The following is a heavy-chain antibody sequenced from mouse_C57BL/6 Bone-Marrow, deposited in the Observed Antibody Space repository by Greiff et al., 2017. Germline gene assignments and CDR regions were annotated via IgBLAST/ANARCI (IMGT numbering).Heavy chain of an antibody. CDR2: ISYDGSN. CDR1: GYSINSGYY. D-gene: IGHD1-2*01. CDR3: ASGYYGDYAMGY. Sequence: DVKLQESGPGLVKPSQSLSLTCSVTGYSINSGYYWNWIRQFPGNKLEWMGYISYDGSNNYNPSLQNRISITRDTSKNQFFLKLNSVTTEDTAKYCCASGYYGDYAMGYWGQGTSVTVSS. J-gene: IGHJ4*01. V-gene: IGHV3-6*01.